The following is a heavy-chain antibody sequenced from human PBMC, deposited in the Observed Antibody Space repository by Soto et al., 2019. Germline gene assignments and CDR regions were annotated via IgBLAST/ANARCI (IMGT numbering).Heavy chain of an antibody. D-gene: IGHD2-8*01. Sequence: GGSLRLSCAASGFTFSSYSMNWVRQAPGKGLEWVSSISSSSSYIYYADSVKGRFTISGDNAKNSLYLQMNSLRAEDTAVYYCARALEGKYCTNGVCYPKPYYYYGMDVWGQGTTVTVSS. CDR1: GFTFSSYS. CDR2: ISSSSSYI. V-gene: IGHV3-21*01. J-gene: IGHJ6*02. CDR3: ARALEGKYCTNGVCYPKPYYYYGMDV.